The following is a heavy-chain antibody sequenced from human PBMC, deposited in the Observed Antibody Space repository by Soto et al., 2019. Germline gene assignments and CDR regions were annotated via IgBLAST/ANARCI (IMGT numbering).Heavy chain of an antibody. CDR3: AREGAVVGSAVYYGMDV. V-gene: IGHV1-18*04. J-gene: IGHJ6*02. CDR2: SSAYNGDT. Sequence: QVQLVQSGAEVKEPGASVKVSCKASGYPFTSYSFSWVRQAPGQGLEWMGWSSAYNGDTRYAQKFQGRVAMTADPYTDTAYKELRNLRSDVTGVYYCAREGAVVGSAVYYGMDVWGQGTMVTVS. D-gene: IGHD2-15*01. CDR1: GYPFTSYS.